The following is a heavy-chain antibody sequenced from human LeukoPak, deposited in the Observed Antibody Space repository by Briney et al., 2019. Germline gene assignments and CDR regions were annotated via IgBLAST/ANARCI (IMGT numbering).Heavy chain of an antibody. D-gene: IGHD2-2*01. Sequence: SETLSLTCTVSGYSIWSGFYWGWIRQPPGKGLEWIGSIYHSGSTYYNPSLKSRVTISVDTSKNQFSLKLSSVTAADTAVYYCAKRYCSSTTCYDDRGAFDYWGQGTLVTVSS. CDR2: IYHSGST. CDR1: GYSIWSGFY. V-gene: IGHV4-38-2*02. CDR3: AKRYCSSTTCYDDRGAFDY. J-gene: IGHJ4*02.